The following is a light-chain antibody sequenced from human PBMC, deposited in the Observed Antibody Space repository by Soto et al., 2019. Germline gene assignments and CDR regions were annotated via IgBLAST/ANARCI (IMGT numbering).Light chain of an antibody. CDR3: QQRSNWPRT. J-gene: IGKJ4*01. V-gene: IGKV3-11*01. Sequence: EIVLTQSPATLSLSPGEGATLSCRASQSVSSYLAWYRQKPGQAPRLLIYDASNRATGIPARFSGSGSGTDFTPTISSLEPEDFAVYYCQQRSNWPRTFGGGTKVDIK. CDR1: QSVSSY. CDR2: DAS.